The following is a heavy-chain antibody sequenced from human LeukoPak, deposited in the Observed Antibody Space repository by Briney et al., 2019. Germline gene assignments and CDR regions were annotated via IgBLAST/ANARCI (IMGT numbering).Heavy chain of an antibody. CDR3: ARAVAVAQNYYYYYYMDV. D-gene: IGHD6-19*01. CDR1: GGSISSGSYY. V-gene: IGHV4-61*02. J-gene: IGHJ6*03. CDR2: IYTSGST. Sequence: SETLSLTCTVSGGSISSGSYYRSWIRQPAGKGLEWIGRIYTSGSTNYNPSLKSRVTISVDTSKNQFSLKLSSVTAADTAVYYCARAVAVAQNYYYYYYMDVWGKGTTVTISS.